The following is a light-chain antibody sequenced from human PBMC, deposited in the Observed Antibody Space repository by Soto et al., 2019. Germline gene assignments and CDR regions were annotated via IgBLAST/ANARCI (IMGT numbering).Light chain of an antibody. CDR1: QSVRSSY. CDR3: HQYGDSPL. Sequence: VLTQSPGTLSLSPGERATLSCRASQSVRSSYLAWYQQKPGQAPRLLIYGASIRATGIPDRFGGSGSGTDFTLTISRLEPEDFAVYYCHQYGDSPLFGPGTKVDI. CDR2: GAS. J-gene: IGKJ3*01. V-gene: IGKV3-20*01.